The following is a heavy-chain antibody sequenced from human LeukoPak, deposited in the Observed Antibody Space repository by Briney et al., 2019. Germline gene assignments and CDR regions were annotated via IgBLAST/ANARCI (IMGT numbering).Heavy chain of an antibody. CDR1: NGSLSGHF. CDR2: ISNTGST. Sequence: SETLSLTCAVYNGSLSGHFWIWIRQPPGKGLEWIGEISNTGSTNSNPSLKSRVTISIDTSKNQYSLKLNSVTAADTAVYYCARGGRGEPTARRFKAGNWFDSWGRGTLVTVFS. V-gene: IGHV4-34*01. D-gene: IGHD3-10*01. J-gene: IGHJ5*01. CDR3: ARGGRGEPTARRFKAGNWFDS.